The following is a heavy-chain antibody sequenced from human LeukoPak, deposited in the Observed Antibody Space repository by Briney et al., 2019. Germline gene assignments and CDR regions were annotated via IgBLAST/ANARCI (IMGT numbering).Heavy chain of an antibody. CDR3: VGYRCGYYPPLDF. J-gene: IGHJ4*02. D-gene: IGHD3-22*01. V-gene: IGHV3-23*01. CDR1: GFTFSSYA. CDR2: ISGSGGST. Sequence: SGGSLRLSCAASGFTFSSYAMSWVRQAPGKGMEWVSAISGSGGSTYYADSVKGRFTISRDNSKNTLYLQMNSLRAEDTAVYYCVGYRCGYYPPLDFWGQGTLVTVSS.